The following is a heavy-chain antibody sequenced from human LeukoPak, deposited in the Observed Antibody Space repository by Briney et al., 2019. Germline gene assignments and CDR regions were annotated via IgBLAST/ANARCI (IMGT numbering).Heavy chain of an antibody. D-gene: IGHD4-11*01. CDR1: GGSISSSY. Sequence: SETLSLTCTVSGGSISSSYWSWIRQPPGKGPEWIGYTHYSGNTNYNASLKSRVTISVDMSKNQFSLKLNSVTAADTAVYYCARQGPLTTAVTTRTNPFDYWGQGTLVTVSS. J-gene: IGHJ4*02. CDR2: THYSGNT. CDR3: ARQGPLTTAVTTRTNPFDY. V-gene: IGHV4-59*08.